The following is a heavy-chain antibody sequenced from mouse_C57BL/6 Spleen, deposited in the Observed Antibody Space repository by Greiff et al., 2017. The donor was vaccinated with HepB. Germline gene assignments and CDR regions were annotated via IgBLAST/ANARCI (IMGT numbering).Heavy chain of an antibody. J-gene: IGHJ3*01. CDR2: IYPGDGDT. CDR3: ARKDYDCDGGTWFAY. Sequence: VQGVESGPELVKPGASVKISCKASGYAFSSSWMNWVKQRPGKGLEWIGRIYPGDGDTNYNGKFKGKATLTADKSSSTAYMQLSSLTSEDSAVYFCARKDYDCDGGTWFAYWGQGTLVTVSA. D-gene: IGHD2-4*01. CDR1: GYAFSSSW. V-gene: IGHV1-82*01.